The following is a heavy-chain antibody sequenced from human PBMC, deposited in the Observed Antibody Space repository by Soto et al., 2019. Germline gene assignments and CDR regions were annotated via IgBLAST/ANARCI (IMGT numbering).Heavy chain of an antibody. CDR1: GGTFSSYA. V-gene: IGHV1-69*01. J-gene: IGHJ6*02. D-gene: IGHD3-16*01. CDR3: ARDLAVEILGVSYGMDV. Sequence: QVQLVQSGAEVKKPGSSVKVSCKASGGTFSSYAISWVRQAPGQGLEWMGGIIPIFGTANYAQKFQGRVTITADESTSTAYMELRSLRSEDTAVYYCARDLAVEILGVSYGMDVWGQGTTVTVSS. CDR2: IIPIFGTA.